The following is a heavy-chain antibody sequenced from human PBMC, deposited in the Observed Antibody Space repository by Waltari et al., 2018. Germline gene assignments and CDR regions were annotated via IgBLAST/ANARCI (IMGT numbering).Heavy chain of an antibody. CDR3: ARLYYDFWSGYYHNWFDP. CDR1: GYSISSGYY. D-gene: IGHD3-3*01. CDR2: IYHSGST. V-gene: IGHV4-38-2*01. J-gene: IGHJ5*02. Sequence: QVQLQESGPGLVKPSETLSLTCAVSGYSISSGYYWGWIRPPPGKGLEWIGSIYHSGSTYYNPSLKSRVTISVDTSKNQFSLKLSSVTAADTAVYYCARLYYDFWSGYYHNWFDPWGQGTLVTVSS.